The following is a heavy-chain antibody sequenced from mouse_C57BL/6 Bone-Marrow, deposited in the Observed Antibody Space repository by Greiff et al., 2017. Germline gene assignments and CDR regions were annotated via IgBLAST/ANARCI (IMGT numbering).Heavy chain of an antibody. V-gene: IGHV1-69*01. J-gene: IGHJ1*03. CDR1: GYTFTSYW. Sequence: VQLQQPGAELVMPGASVKLSCKASGYTFTSYWMHWVKQRPGQGLEWIGEIDPSDSYTNYNQKFKGQSTLTVDKSSSTAYMQLSRLPSEDSAVFCCARGGGNWYFDVWGTGTTVTVSS. CDR3: ARGGGNWYFDV. CDR2: IDPSDSYT.